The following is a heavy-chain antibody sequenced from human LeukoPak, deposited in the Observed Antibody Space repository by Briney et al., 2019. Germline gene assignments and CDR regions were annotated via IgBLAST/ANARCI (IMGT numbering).Heavy chain of an antibody. J-gene: IGHJ4*02. CDR3: ALTSGWQYYFDY. Sequence: GGSLRLSCAASGFTFSSYGMHWVRQAPGKGLEWVAFIRYDGSNKYYADSVKGRFTISRDNSKTTLYLQMNSLRAEDTAVYYCALTSGWQYYFDYWGQGTLVTVSS. V-gene: IGHV3-30*02. CDR1: GFTFSSYG. CDR2: IRYDGSNK. D-gene: IGHD6-19*01.